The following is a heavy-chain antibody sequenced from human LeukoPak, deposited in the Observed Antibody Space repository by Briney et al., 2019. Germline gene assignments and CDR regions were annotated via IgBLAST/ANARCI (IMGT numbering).Heavy chain of an antibody. J-gene: IGHJ4*01. CDR1: GFTFSNSA. D-gene: IGHD6-19*01. V-gene: IGHV3-23*01. Sequence: GGSLRLSCAASGFTFSNSAMSWLRQAPGKGLEWVSTVSGSGITTYYADSVKGRFTISRDNSKNTLYLQMNSLRAEDTAVYYCAKGIYSSGWSYFDYWGHGTLVTVSS. CDR3: AKGIYSSGWSYFDY. CDR2: VSGSGITT.